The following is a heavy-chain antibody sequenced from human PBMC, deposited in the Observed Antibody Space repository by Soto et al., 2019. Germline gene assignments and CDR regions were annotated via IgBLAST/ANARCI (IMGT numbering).Heavy chain of an antibody. CDR1: GGSFSGYY. CDR2: INHSGST. J-gene: IGHJ3*02. Sequence: QVQLQQWGAGLLKPSETLSLTCAVYGGSFSGYYWSWIRQPPGKGLEWIGEINHSGSTNYNPSLKSRVTISVDTSKNQFSLKPSSVTAADTAVYYCARDRYYYGSGRPSDAFDIWGQGTMVTVSS. CDR3: ARDRYYYGSGRPSDAFDI. V-gene: IGHV4-34*01. D-gene: IGHD3-10*01.